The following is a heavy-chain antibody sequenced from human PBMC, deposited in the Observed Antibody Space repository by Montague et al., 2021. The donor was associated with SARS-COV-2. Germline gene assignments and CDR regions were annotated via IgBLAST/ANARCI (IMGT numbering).Heavy chain of an antibody. D-gene: IGHD3-22*01. CDR1: GGSLNKHY. J-gene: IGHJ4*02. V-gene: IGHV4-59*11. Sequence: SETLSLTCTVSGGSLNKHYWSWIRKSPGKELEWLGNIFYKGNTXXXVXXWGRVSMSLDTPQNQFSLRLTSLTAADTVVYYCARSISSSGARDNWGQGILVTVS. CDR3: ARSISSSGARDN. CDR2: IFYKGNT.